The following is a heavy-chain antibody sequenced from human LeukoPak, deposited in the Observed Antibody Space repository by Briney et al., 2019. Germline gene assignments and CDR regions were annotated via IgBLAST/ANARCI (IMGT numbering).Heavy chain of an antibody. Sequence: SETLSLTCAVSGYSISSGYYWGWIRQPPGKGLEWIGSIYHSGSTYYNPSLKSRVTISVDTSKNQFSLKLSSVTAADTAVYYCARTYSSSSSDFGYWGQGTLVTVSS. CDR3: ARTYSSSSSDFGY. D-gene: IGHD6-6*01. V-gene: IGHV4-38-2*01. J-gene: IGHJ4*02. CDR2: IYHSGST. CDR1: GYSISSGYY.